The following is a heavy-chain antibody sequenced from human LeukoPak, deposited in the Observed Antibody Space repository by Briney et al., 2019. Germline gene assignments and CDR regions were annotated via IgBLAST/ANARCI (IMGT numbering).Heavy chain of an antibody. CDR2: ISKSSTFI. V-gene: IGHV3-21*01. Sequence: GGSLRLSCVASGLPFSEYSMSWVRQAPGKGLEWVSCISKSSTFIHYADSVKGRFTISRDNAKNSLFLQMNSLRAEDTAVYYCVGGNRDYYYDTSGYSVESFDIWGQGTMVTVSS. CDR1: GLPFSEYS. CDR3: VGGNRDYYYDTSGYSVESFDI. J-gene: IGHJ3*02. D-gene: IGHD3-22*01.